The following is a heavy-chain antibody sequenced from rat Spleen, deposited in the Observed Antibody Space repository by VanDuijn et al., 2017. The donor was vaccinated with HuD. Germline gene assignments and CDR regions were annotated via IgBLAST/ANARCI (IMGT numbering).Heavy chain of an antibody. CDR2: MRNNGDT. CDR1: GFSLTSYN. Sequence: QVQVKESGPGLVQPSQTLSLTCTVSGFSLTSYNVHWIRQPPGKGLEWMGRMRNNGDTSYNSALKSRLSISRDTSKNQVFLKMSSLQTDDTGTYYCTGNWEYWGQGTLVTVSS. V-gene: IGHV2-63*01. CDR3: TGNWEY. D-gene: IGHD5-1*01. J-gene: IGHJ3*01.